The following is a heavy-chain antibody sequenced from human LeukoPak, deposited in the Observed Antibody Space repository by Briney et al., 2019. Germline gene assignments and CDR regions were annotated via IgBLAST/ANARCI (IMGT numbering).Heavy chain of an antibody. CDR2: IYSDGST. Sequence: PGGSLRLSCAASGFTFSNYAMSWVRQAPGKGLEWVSVIYSDGSTYYADSVKGRFTISRDNSKNTLYLQMNSLRAEDTAVYYCARESAAYYYDNSGPLGAFGVWGRGTMVTVSS. V-gene: IGHV3-53*01. CDR1: GFTFSNYA. CDR3: ARESAAYYYDNSGPLGAFGV. D-gene: IGHD3-22*01. J-gene: IGHJ3*01.